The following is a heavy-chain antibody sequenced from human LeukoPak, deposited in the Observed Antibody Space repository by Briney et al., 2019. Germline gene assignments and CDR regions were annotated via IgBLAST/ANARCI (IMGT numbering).Heavy chain of an antibody. CDR2: INHSGST. CDR1: GESFSGYY. J-gene: IGHJ5*02. CDR3: ARGPDCSGGSCYPYWFDP. Sequence: SETLSLTCAVYGESFSGYYWSWVRQPPGKGLEWLGEINHSGSTNYNPSLKSRVTISVDTSKNQFSLKLSSVTAADTAVYYCARGPDCSGGSCYPYWFDPWGQGTLVTVSS. V-gene: IGHV4-34*01. D-gene: IGHD2-15*01.